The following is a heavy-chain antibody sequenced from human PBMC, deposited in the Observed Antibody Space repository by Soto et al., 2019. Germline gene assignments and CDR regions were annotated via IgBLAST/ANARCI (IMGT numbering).Heavy chain of an antibody. Sequence: SGPTLVNPPQTLTLTCTFSAFSLSTGGVGVGWISQPPGKALEWLALIYSDDDKRYSPSLRSRLTITKDTSKNQVVLTMTNMDPVDTATYYCIQSRCGGDCLQSYASYYYYGMDVWGQGTTVTVS. CDR1: AFSLSTGGVG. J-gene: IGHJ6*02. CDR2: IYSDDDK. CDR3: IQSRCGGDCLQSYASYYYYGMDV. V-gene: IGHV2-5*02. D-gene: IGHD2-21*02.